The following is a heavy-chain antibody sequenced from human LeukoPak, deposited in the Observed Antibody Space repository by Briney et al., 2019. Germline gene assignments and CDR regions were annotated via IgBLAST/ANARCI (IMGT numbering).Heavy chain of an antibody. CDR1: AGAITIGASF. Sequence: SETLSLTCTLDAGAITIGASFWSWIRQPPWKALEWLAFTYYRGRPFYKTSLESRLTTSVDTSKNQSSLKLSSMTAADTAVYYCARLVCTSANCYAPSHLAYWGQGILVTVSS. V-gene: IGHV4-30-4*01. CDR3: ARLVCTSANCYAPSHLAY. J-gene: IGHJ4*02. CDR2: TYYRGRP. D-gene: IGHD2-2*01.